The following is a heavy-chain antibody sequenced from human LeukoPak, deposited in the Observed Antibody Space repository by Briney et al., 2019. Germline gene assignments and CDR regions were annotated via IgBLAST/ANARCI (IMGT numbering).Heavy chain of an antibody. J-gene: IGHJ3*02. Sequence: GRSLRLSCAASGFTFSSYAMHWVRQAPGKGLEGVAVISYDGSNKYYADSVKGRFTISRDNSKNTLYLQMNSLRAEDTAVYYCASSYDYVWGSYRYGAFDIWGQGTMVTVSS. CDR3: ASSYDYVWGSYRYGAFDI. CDR1: GFTFSSYA. V-gene: IGHV3-30*04. CDR2: ISYDGSNK. D-gene: IGHD3-16*02.